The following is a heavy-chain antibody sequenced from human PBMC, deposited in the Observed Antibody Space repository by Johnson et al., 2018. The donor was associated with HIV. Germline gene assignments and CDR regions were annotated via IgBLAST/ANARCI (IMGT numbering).Heavy chain of an antibody. CDR1: GFTFSNAW. Sequence: VQLVESGGGLVKPGGSLRLSCAASGFTFSNAWMTWVRQAPGRVLEWVGRIKSKTDGGTADYAGPVKGRFTISRDDSKNTLYLQMNSLKTEDTAVYSCTTYLNWNAGAFDTWGQGTMVTVSS. CDR3: TTYLNWNAGAFDT. V-gene: IGHV3-15*01. CDR2: IKSKTDGGTA. J-gene: IGHJ3*02. D-gene: IGHD1-1*01.